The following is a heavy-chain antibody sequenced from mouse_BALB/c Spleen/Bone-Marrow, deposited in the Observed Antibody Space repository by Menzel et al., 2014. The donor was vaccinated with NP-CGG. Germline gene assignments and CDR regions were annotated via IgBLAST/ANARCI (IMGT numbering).Heavy chain of an antibody. J-gene: IGHJ4*01. Sequence: QVQLQQSGAELGMPGASVKMSCKASGYTFTDNWIYWVKQRPGQGLEWIGAIDTSDSYTNYNQKFMGKASLTVDATSSTAYVQVSRLTSDDSAVYYCARGGHDFSLNYWGQGTSVTVSS. CDR1: GYTFTDNW. V-gene: IGHV1-69*01. CDR2: IDTSDSYT. CDR3: ARGGHDFSLNY. D-gene: IGHD2-4*01.